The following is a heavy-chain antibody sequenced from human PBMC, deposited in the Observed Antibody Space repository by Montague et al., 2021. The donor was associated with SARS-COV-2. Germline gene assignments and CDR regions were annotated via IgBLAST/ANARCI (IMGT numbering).Heavy chain of an antibody. V-gene: IGHV4-4*07. CDR2: IYNSGST. Sequence: SETLSLTCTVSGGSISGYYWSWFRQSAGKGLEWIGRIYNSGSTSYNPSLKSRVTMSVDTSKNQFSLKLSSVTAADTAVYYCVRDQGRSHWNYPDYWGQGTLVTVSS. J-gene: IGHJ4*02. D-gene: IGHD1-1*01. CDR1: GGSISGYY. CDR3: VRDQGRSHWNYPDY.